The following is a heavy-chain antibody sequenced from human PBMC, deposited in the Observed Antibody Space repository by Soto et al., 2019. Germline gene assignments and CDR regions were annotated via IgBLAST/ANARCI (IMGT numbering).Heavy chain of an antibody. CDR1: EFMFRMYF. D-gene: IGHD6-19*01. J-gene: IGHJ4*02. Sequence: GASLRLSCAASEFMFRMYFMSWVRQAPGKGLEWVANINQDASEKYYADSVKGRCAISRDNTKNLLSLQMNSLRAEDTAIEYCARGMGVVVVAGFDYWGQGALVTVSS. CDR2: INQDASEK. V-gene: IGHV3-7*01. CDR3: ARGMGVVVVAGFDY.